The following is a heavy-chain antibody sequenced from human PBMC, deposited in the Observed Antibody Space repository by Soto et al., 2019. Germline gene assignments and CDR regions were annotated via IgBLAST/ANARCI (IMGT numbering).Heavy chain of an antibody. J-gene: IGHJ4*02. V-gene: IGHV1-2*02. CDR3: GRERTGTGGFDN. CDR2: INLDNGDT. Sequence: QLQLVQSGPEVTQPGASVKGSCKASGHTFTGYHMHWVRQAPGRGLEGRTLINLDNGDTISAQKFQGRVSTTRDTASTTAYVDQSGQRYADTDVYYCGRERTGTGGFDNWGQGTQVTVSS. CDR1: GHTFTGYH. D-gene: IGHD7-27*01.